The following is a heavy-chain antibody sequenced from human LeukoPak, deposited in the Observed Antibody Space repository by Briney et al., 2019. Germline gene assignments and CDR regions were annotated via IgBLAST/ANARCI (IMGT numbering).Heavy chain of an antibody. CDR2: ISASGDST. V-gene: IGHV3-23*01. CDR3: AKSKEDCCGSFDP. D-gene: IGHD2-21*01. J-gene: IGHJ5*02. CDR1: GFTFSNSG. Sequence: PGGSLRLSCAASGFTFSNSGMNWVRQAPGKGLEWVSTISASGDSTYYADSVKGRFTSSRDNSKNTLYMQLNSLRAEDTAVYYCAKSKEDCCGSFDPWGQGTLVTVSS.